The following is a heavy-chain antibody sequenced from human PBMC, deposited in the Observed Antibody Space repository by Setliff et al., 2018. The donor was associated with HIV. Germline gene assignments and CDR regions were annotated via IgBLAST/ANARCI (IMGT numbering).Heavy chain of an antibody. CDR3: ARGSSNRNYYYYYYMDV. Sequence: ASVKVSCKASGGTFSSYAISWVRQAPGQGLEWMGGIIPIFGTANYAQKFQGRVTITTDESTSTAYMELSSLRSEDTAVYYCARGSSNRNYYYYYYMDVWGKGTTVTVSS. CDR1: GGTFSSYA. V-gene: IGHV1-69*05. J-gene: IGHJ6*03. D-gene: IGHD6-13*01. CDR2: IIPIFGTA.